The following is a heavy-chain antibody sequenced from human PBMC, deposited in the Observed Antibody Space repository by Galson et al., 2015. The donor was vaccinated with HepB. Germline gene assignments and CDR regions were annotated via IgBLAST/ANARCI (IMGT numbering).Heavy chain of an antibody. CDR2: TYYRSKWYN. Sequence: CAISGDSVSSNSAAWNWIRQSPSRGLEWLGRTYYRSKWYNDYAVSVKSRITINPDTSKNQFSLQLNSVTPEDTAVYYCARGQDDSSGYYYEVLLNWFDPWGQGTLVTVSS. V-gene: IGHV6-1*01. J-gene: IGHJ5*02. CDR1: GDSVSSNSAA. D-gene: IGHD3-22*01. CDR3: ARGQDDSSGYYYEVLLNWFDP.